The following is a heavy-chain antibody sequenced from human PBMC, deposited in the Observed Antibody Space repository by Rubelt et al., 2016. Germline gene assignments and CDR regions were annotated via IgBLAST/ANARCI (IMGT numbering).Heavy chain of an antibody. CDR2: ISPYNGNT. Sequence: QVQLAQSGAEVKKPGASVKVSCRASGYTFTSYGISWVRQAPGHGLEWMGWISPYNGNTNYATKLQVRVNKTRDTPTGTADMELRSLRSDDTAGYYCARGARRYSMDPRNAFDIWGQGTMVTVSS. CDR1: GYTFTSYG. CDR3: ARGARRYSMDPRNAFDI. J-gene: IGHJ3*02. V-gene: IGHV1-18*01. D-gene: IGHD4-11*01.